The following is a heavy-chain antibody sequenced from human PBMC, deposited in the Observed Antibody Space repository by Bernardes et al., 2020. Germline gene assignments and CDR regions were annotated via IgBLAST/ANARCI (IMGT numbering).Heavy chain of an antibody. CDR1: GGSISSYY. J-gene: IGHJ2*01. D-gene: IGHD6-13*01. CDR2: IYYSGST. Sequence: TLSLTCTVSGGSISSYYWSWIRQPPGKGLEWIGYIYYSGSTNYNPSLKSRVTISVDTSKNQFSLKLSSVTAADTAVYYCARLGSSLNWYFDLWGRGTLVTVSS. CDR3: ARLGSSLNWYFDL. V-gene: IGHV4-59*01.